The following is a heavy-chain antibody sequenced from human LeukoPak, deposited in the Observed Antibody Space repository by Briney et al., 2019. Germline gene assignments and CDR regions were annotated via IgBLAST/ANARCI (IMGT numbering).Heavy chain of an antibody. V-gene: IGHV1-18*01. CDR3: ARDPTDILTGYYRTSYYYYGMDV. CDR2: ITAYNRNT. CDR1: GYTFTSYG. D-gene: IGHD3-9*01. Sequence: EASVKVSCKASGYTFTSYGISWVRQAPGQGLEWMGWITAYNRNTNYAQKLQGRVTMTTDTSTSTAYMELRSLRSDDTAVYYCARDPTDILTGYYRTSYYYYGMDVWGQGTTVTVSS. J-gene: IGHJ6*02.